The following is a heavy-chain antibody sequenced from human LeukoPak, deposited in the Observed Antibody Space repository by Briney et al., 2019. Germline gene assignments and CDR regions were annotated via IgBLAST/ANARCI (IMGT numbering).Heavy chain of an antibody. V-gene: IGHV3-23*01. CDR1: GFTFSSYA. CDR2: ISGSGGST. CDR3: AKVKGGYGWGSDY. J-gene: IGHJ4*02. D-gene: IGHD5-12*01. Sequence: GGSLRLSCAASGFTFSSYAMSWVRQAPGKGLEWVSAISGSGGSTYYADSVRGRFTISRDNSKNTLYLQVNSLRAEDTAVYYCAKVKGGYGWGSDYWGQGTLVTVSS.